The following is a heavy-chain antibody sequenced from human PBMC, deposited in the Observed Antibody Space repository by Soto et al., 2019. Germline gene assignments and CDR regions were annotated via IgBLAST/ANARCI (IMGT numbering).Heavy chain of an antibody. CDR1: GFTFSSYA. J-gene: IGHJ3*02. D-gene: IGHD6-19*01. CDR3: AKCAGAGARQDAFDI. Sequence: GESLKISCAASGFTFSSYAMNWVRQAPGKGLEWVSIISGSAGFYADSVKGRFTISRDNSKNTLYLQMNSLRAEDTAVYYCAKCAGAGARQDAFDIWGQGTMVTVSS. CDR2: ISGSAG. V-gene: IGHV3-23*01.